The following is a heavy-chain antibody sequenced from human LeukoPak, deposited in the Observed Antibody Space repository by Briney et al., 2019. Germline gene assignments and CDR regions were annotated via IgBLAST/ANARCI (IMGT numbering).Heavy chain of an antibody. CDR2: IYYSGST. CDR1: GGSISSGGYY. D-gene: IGHD6-19*01. Sequence: PSETLSLTCTVSGGSISSGGYYWSWIRQHPGKGLECIGHIYYSGSTYHTPSLKSRVTISVDTSKNQFSPKLSSVTAADTAVYYCASRSSLDTSSGWYYDYWGQGTLVTVSS. CDR3: ASRSSLDTSSGWYYDY. J-gene: IGHJ4*02. V-gene: IGHV4-31*03.